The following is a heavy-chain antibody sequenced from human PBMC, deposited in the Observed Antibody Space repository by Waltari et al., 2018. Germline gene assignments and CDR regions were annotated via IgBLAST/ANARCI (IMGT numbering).Heavy chain of an antibody. CDR3: ARDGEWGIAAAGTRDAFDI. V-gene: IGHV3-30-3*01. CDR1: GFTFSSYA. D-gene: IGHD6-13*01. CDR2: ISYDGSNK. Sequence: QVQLVESGGGVVQPGRSLRLSCAASGFTFSSYAMHGVRKAPGKGLEWVAVISYDGSNKYYADSVKGRFTISRDNSKNTLYLQMNSLRAEDTAVYYCARDGEWGIAAAGTRDAFDIWGQGTMVTVSS. J-gene: IGHJ3*02.